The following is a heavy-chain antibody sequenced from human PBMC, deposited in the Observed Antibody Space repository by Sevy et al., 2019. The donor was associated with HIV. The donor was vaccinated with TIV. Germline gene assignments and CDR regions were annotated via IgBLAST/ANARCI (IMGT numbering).Heavy chain of an antibody. J-gene: IGHJ1*01. CDR1: GFPFRSYE. D-gene: IGHD2-15*01. Sequence: GGSLRLPCPPSGFPFRSYEMTWARQAQGKGWGWVSYISSMGRTIYYADSVKGRFTISRDNAKNSLYLQMNSLRAEDTAVYYCARSFSSGAYFQHWGQGTLVTVSS. V-gene: IGHV3-48*03. CDR3: ARSFSSGAYFQH. CDR2: ISSMGRTI.